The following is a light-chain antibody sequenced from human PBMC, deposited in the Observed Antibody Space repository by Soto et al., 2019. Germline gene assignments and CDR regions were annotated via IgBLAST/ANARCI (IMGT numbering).Light chain of an antibody. CDR2: KAF. J-gene: IGKJ1*01. CDR1: QTISSW. CDR3: QHYNSYSEA. V-gene: IGKV1-5*03. Sequence: DIQMTQSPSTLSGSVGDRVTITCRASQTISSWLAWYQQKPGKAPKLLIYKAFTLKSGVPSRFSRSGSGTEFTLTISSLQPDDFATYYCQHYNSYSEAFGQGTKVELK.